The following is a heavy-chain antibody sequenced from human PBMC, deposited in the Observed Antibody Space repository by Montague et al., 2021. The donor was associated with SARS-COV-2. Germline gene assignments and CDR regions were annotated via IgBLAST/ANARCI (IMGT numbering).Heavy chain of an antibody. J-gene: IGHJ6*02. V-gene: IGHV4-61*02. CDR1: GGSISSGSYY. CDR2: IYTSGST. Sequence: TLSLTCTVSGGSISSGSYYWSWIRQPAGKGLEWIGRIYTSGSTNYNPSLKSRVTISVDTSKSQFSLKLSSVTAADTAVYYCARDRVTIFGVVTGYGMDVWGQGTTVTVSS. D-gene: IGHD3-3*01. CDR3: ARDRVTIFGVVTGYGMDV.